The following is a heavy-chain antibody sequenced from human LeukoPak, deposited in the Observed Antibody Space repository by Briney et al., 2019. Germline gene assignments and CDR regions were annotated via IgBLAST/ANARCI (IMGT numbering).Heavy chain of an antibody. CDR2: IYYSGST. V-gene: IGHV4-31*03. CDR3: ARGQVPPFDY. Sequence: PSETLSLTCTVSGGSISSGGYYWSWIRQHPGKGLEWIGYIYYSGSTYYNPSLKSRVTISVDTSKNQFSLKLSSVTAADTAAYYCARGQVPPFDYWGQGTLVTVSS. J-gene: IGHJ4*02. CDR1: GGSISSGGYY.